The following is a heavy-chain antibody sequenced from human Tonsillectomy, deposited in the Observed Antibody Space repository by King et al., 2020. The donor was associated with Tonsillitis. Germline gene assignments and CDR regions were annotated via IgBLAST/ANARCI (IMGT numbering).Heavy chain of an antibody. V-gene: IGHV3-74*01. J-gene: IGHJ4*02. Sequence: VQLVESGGGLVQPGESLRLSCAGSGFTFSSYWMYWVRQVPGKGLVWVSRINTDGSNTAYADSVKGRFTISRDNAKNTLYLQMNTLRVEDTAVYYCARVYLHIGYSPFFYYWGQGTLVTVSS. D-gene: IGHD5-12*01. CDR3: ARVYLHIGYSPFFYY. CDR2: INTDGSNT. CDR1: GFTFSSYW.